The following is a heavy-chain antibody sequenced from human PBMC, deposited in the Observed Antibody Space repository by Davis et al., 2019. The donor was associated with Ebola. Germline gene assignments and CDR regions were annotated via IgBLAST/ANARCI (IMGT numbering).Heavy chain of an antibody. J-gene: IGHJ1*01. CDR1: GFTVSSNY. D-gene: IGHD6-13*01. Sequence: ESLKISCAASGFTVSSNYMSWVRQAPGKGLEWVSVIYSGGSTYYADSVKGRFTISRDNSKNTLYLQMNSLRAEDTAVYYCARDGSSRLGYFQHWGQGTLVTVSS. CDR2: IYSGGST. V-gene: IGHV3-53*01. CDR3: ARDGSSRLGYFQH.